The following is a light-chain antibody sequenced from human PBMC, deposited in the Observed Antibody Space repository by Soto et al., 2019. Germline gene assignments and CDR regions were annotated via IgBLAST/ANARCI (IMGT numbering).Light chain of an antibody. V-gene: IGKV3-11*01. J-gene: IGKJ3*01. Sequence: EIVLTQSPATLSLSPGERATLSCRASQSVSSYLAWYQQKPGQAPRLLIYDASNRATGIPARFSGSGSGTDFTLTISSLEPEDFAVYYCQQRSNWRITFGPGNKVDIK. CDR1: QSVSSY. CDR3: QQRSNWRIT. CDR2: DAS.